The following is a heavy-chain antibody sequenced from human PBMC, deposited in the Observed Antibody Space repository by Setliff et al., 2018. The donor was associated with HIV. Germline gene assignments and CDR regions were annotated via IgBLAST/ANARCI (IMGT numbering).Heavy chain of an antibody. CDR3: VRGSGYYYFDN. CDR2: INQDGSEK. V-gene: IGHV3-7*01. CDR1: GFTFTSYW. J-gene: IGHJ4*02. Sequence: PGGSLRLSCAASGFTFTSYWMIWVRQAPGKGLEWVANINQDGSEKNYVDSVKGRFTISRDNAKNTLYLQMNSLSADDTAVYYCVRGSGYYYFDNWGQGALVTVSS. D-gene: IGHD3-22*01.